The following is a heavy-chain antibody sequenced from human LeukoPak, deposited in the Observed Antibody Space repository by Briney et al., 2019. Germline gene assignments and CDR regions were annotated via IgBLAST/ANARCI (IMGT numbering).Heavy chain of an antibody. CDR2: IYSDGRT. CDR1: GFSVGSTY. CDR3: ARDINRVLAFDM. J-gene: IGHJ3*02. V-gene: IGHV3-53*01. D-gene: IGHD3-10*01. Sequence: GGSLRLSCAASGFSVGSTYMSWVRQAPGKGLEWVAVIYSDGRTYYADSVKGRFTISRDNSKNTLYLQMNSLRGEDTARYYCARDINRVLAFDMWGQGTMVTVSS.